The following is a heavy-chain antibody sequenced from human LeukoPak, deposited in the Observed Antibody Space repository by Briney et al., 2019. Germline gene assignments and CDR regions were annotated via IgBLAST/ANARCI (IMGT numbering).Heavy chain of an antibody. Sequence: SETLSLTCTVSGGSVSNSNYYWGWIRQPPGKGLEWIGGAYYSGTTYYSPSLKSRVTISVDTSRNHFSLNLNSVTAADTAVYYCARHSSSAWYYYFDYWGQGSFVTVSS. D-gene: IGHD6-19*01. CDR1: GGSVSNSNYY. V-gene: IGHV4-39*01. CDR3: ARHSSSAWYYYFDY. J-gene: IGHJ4*02. CDR2: AYYSGTT.